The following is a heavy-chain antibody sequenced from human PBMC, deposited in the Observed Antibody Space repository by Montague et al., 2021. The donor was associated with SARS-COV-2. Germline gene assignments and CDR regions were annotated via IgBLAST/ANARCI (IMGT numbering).Heavy chain of an antibody. V-gene: IGHV4-61*01. D-gene: IGHD6-19*01. CDR2: IYYSGST. Sequence: SETLSLTCTVSGGSVSSGSYYWSWIRQPPGKGLEWIGYIYYSGSTNYNPSLKSRVTISVDTSKNQFSLKLSFVTAADTAVYYCASSVWYPGWFDPWGQGTLVTVAS. CDR1: GGSVSSGSYY. CDR3: ASSVWYPGWFDP. J-gene: IGHJ5*02.